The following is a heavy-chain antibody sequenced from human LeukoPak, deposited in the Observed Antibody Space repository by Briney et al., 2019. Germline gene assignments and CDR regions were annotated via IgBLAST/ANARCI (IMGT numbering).Heavy chain of an antibody. CDR1: GFTVSSNY. V-gene: IGHV3-23*01. CDR2: ISGSGGST. Sequence: PGGSLGLSCAASGFTVSSNYMSWVRQAPGKGLEWVSAISGSGGSTYYADSVKGRFTISRDNSKNTLYLQMNSLRAEDTAVYYCAKDLGDYTHLYWGQGTLVTVSS. D-gene: IGHD4-17*01. CDR3: AKDLGDYTHLY. J-gene: IGHJ4*02.